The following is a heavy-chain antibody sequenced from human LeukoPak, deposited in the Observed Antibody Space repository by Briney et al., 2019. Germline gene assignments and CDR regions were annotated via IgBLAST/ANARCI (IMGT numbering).Heavy chain of an antibody. CDR1: GFTFSSYS. CDR3: AKKGYYDGSGYYMYYFDH. Sequence: WGSLRLSCAASGFTFSSYSMNWVRQAPGKGLEGVSSISSSSSYIYYADSVKGRFTISRDNAKNSLYLQMNSLRAEDTAVYYCAKKGYYDGSGYYMYYFDHWGQGTLVTVSS. V-gene: IGHV3-21*01. J-gene: IGHJ4*02. CDR2: ISSSSSYI. D-gene: IGHD3-22*01.